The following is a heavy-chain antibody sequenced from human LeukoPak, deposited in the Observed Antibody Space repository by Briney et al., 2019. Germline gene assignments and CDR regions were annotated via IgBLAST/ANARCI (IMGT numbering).Heavy chain of an antibody. Sequence: PSQTLSLTCTVSGGSISSGDYYWSWIRQPPGKGLEWIGYIYYSGSTYYNPSLKSRVTISVDTSKNQFSLKLSSVTAADTAVYYCGRGSAVADHDAFDIWGQGTMVTVSS. CDR1: GGSISSGDYY. D-gene: IGHD6-19*01. CDR3: GRGSAVADHDAFDI. J-gene: IGHJ3*02. CDR2: IYYSGST. V-gene: IGHV4-30-4*08.